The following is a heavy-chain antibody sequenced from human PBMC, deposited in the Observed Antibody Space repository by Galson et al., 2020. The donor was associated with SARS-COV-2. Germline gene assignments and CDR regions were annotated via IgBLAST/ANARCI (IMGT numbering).Heavy chain of an antibody. Sequence: ASVKVSCKASGYTFTSYDINWVRQATGQGLEWMGWMNPNSGNTANDQKFQGRVTMTSTTSIRTAYMKRSSLGSEDTAVYSCARTDIVGVPAAIRRGWDYYYYMDVWGKGTTVTVSS. CDR2: MNPNSGNT. V-gene: IGHV1-8*01. J-gene: IGHJ6*03. CDR3: ARTDIVGVPAAIRRGWDYYYYMDV. CDR1: GYTFTSYD. D-gene: IGHD2-2*02.